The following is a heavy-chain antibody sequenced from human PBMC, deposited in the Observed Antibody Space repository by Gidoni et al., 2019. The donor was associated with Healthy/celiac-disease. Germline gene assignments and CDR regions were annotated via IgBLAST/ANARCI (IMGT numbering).Heavy chain of an antibody. Sequence: EVQLVESGGGLVQPGRSLRLSCSASGFTFDDYDMHWVRQAPGKGLEWVSGISWNSGSIGYADSVKGRFTISRDNAKNSLYLQMNSLRAEDTALYYCAKDMRDGYNVLSRAFDIWGQGTMVTVSS. V-gene: IGHV3-9*01. CDR1: GFTFDDYD. CDR3: AKDMRDGYNVLSRAFDI. CDR2: ISWNSGSI. J-gene: IGHJ3*02. D-gene: IGHD5-12*01.